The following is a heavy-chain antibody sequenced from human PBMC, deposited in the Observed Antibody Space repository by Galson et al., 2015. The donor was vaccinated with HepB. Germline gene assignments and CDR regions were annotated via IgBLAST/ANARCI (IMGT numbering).Heavy chain of an antibody. V-gene: IGHV1-24*01. D-gene: IGHD1-1*01. CDR3: ATGASYNWNDGVRDAFDI. Sequence: SVKVSCKVSGYTLTELSMHWVRQAPGKGLEWMGGFDPEDGETIYAQKFQGRVTMTEDTSTDTAYMELSSLRSEDTAVYYCATGASYNWNDGVRDAFDIWGQGTMVTVSS. CDR2: FDPEDGET. CDR1: GYTLTELS. J-gene: IGHJ3*02.